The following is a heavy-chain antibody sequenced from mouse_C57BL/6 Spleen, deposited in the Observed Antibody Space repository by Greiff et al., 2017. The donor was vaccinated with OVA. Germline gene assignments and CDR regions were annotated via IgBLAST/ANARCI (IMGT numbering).Heavy chain of an antibody. CDR2: ISDGGSYT. CDR1: GFTFSSYA. J-gene: IGHJ3*01. V-gene: IGHV5-4*01. CDR3: ARDDSYDYDWFAY. Sequence: EVKLVESGGGLVKPGGSLKLSCAASGFTFSSYAMSWVRQTPEKRLEWVATISDGGSYTYYPDNVKGRFTISRDNAKNNLYLQMSHLKSEDTAMYYCARDDSYDYDWFAYWGQGTLVTVSA. D-gene: IGHD2-4*01.